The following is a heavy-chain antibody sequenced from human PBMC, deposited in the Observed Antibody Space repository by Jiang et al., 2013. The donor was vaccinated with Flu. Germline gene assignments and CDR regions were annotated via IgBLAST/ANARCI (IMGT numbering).Heavy chain of an antibody. V-gene: IGHV4-39*01. D-gene: IGHD2-15*01. Sequence: SGSGLVKPSETLSLTCTVSGASIDSRSYYWGWIRQPPGKGLEWIGSIFYSGSAYYNPSLKSRVLISVDTSKNQFSXKVSSVTAADSAMYFCVRHESGLTKAAARNIDSWGQGTLVTVSS. CDR1: GASIDSRSYY. CDR2: IFYSGSA. J-gene: IGHJ4*02. CDR3: VRHESGLTKAAARNIDS.